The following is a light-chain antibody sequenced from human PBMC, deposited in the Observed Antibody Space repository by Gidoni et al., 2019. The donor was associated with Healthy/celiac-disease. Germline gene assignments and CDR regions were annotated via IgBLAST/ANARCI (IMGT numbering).Light chain of an antibody. CDR3: QQRSNWPPRLT. J-gene: IGKJ4*01. CDR1: QTVSSY. Sequence: EIVLTQSPATLSLSPGARATHTCRSSQTVSSYLAWYHQKPGQAPRLRIYDASNRATGLPARFSGSGSGTDFTLTIISLEPEDFAVYYCQQRSNWPPRLTFGGGTKVDIK. CDR2: DAS. V-gene: IGKV3-11*01.